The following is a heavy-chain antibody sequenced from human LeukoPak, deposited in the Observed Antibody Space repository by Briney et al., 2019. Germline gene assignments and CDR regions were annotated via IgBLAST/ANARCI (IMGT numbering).Heavy chain of an antibody. CDR3: AREVYDSSGGGSTNWFDP. J-gene: IGHJ5*02. CDR1: GGSISSYY. Sequence: SETLSLTCTVSGGSISSYYWSWIRQPPGKGLEWIGYINYSGSTNYNPSLKSRVTISVDTSKNQFSLKLSSVTAADTAVYYCAREVYDSSGGGSTNWFDPWGQGTLVTVSS. CDR2: INYSGST. V-gene: IGHV4-59*01. D-gene: IGHD3-22*01.